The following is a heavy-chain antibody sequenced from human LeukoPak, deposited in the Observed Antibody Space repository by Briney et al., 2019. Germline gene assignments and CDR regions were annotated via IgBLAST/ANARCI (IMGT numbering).Heavy chain of an antibody. CDR2: ISGSGGST. Sequence: GGSLRLSCAASGFAFSSYAMSWVRQAPGKGLEWVSGISGSGGSTDYADSVKGRFTISRDNSKNTLCLQMNSLRAEDTAVYYCAKDKIVGAIFRFDYWGQGTLVTVSS. CDR3: AKDKIVGAIFRFDY. CDR1: GFAFSSYA. D-gene: IGHD1-26*01. V-gene: IGHV3-23*01. J-gene: IGHJ4*02.